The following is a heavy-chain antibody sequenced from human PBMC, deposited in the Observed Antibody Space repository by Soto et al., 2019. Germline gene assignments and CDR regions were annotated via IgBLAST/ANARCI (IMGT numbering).Heavy chain of an antibody. CDR2: ISSSSSYI. CDR1: GFTFSSYS. CDR3: ARGKSYVVITLPNWFDP. D-gene: IGHD3-22*01. J-gene: IGHJ5*02. Sequence: GGSLRLSCAASGFTFSSYSMNWVRQAPGKGLEWVSSISSSSSYIYYADSVKGRFTISRDNAKNSLYLQMNSLRAEDTAVYYCARGKSYVVITLPNWFDPWGQGTLVTVSS. V-gene: IGHV3-21*01.